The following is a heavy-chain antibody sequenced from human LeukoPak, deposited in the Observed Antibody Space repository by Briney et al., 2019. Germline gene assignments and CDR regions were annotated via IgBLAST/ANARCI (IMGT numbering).Heavy chain of an antibody. CDR1: GFTFSDYN. CDR3: AREEYSSSP. J-gene: IGHJ5*02. Sequence: GGSLRLSCAASGFTFSDYNMSWICQAPGKGRERVSYISSSGNTIYYTDSVKRRFTISRDNAKNSVYRQMNSLRAEDTAVYYCAREEYSSSPWGQGTLVTVSS. D-gene: IGHD6-6*01. V-gene: IGHV3-11*04. CDR2: ISSSGNTI.